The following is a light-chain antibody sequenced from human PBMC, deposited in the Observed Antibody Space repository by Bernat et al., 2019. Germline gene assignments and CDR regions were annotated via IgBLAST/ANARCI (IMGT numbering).Light chain of an antibody. CDR2: ATT. CDR3: QQYIGTSPRT. CDR1: QSVLSNY. V-gene: IGKV3-20*01. J-gene: IGKJ1*01. Sequence: EIVLTQSPAILSLSPGERATLSCRASQSVLSNYLAWYQQKPGQAPRLLIYATTSRATGIPDRFSGGGSGTDFTLTISRLEPEDFAVCYCQQYIGTSPRTFGQGTKVEI.